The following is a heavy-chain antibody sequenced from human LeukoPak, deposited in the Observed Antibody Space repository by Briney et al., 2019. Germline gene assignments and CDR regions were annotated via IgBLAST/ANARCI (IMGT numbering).Heavy chain of an antibody. CDR2: IIPIFGTA. CDR3: ARDGVNVDTTYYFDY. Sequence: SVKVSCKASGGTFSSYAISWVRQAPGQGLEWMGGIIPIFGTANYAQKFQGRVTITADESTSTAYMELSSLRSEDTAVYYCARDGVNVDTTYYFDYWGQGTLVTVSS. J-gene: IGHJ4*02. D-gene: IGHD5-18*01. CDR1: GGTFSSYA. V-gene: IGHV1-69*01.